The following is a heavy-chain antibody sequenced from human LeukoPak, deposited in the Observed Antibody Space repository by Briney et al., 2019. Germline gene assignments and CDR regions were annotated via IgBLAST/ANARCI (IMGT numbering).Heavy chain of an antibody. CDR1: GGSISSHY. CDR3: ARANRYCSGGSCYAFYFDS. CDR2: IYYSGST. D-gene: IGHD2-15*01. Sequence: PSETLSLTCTVSGGSISSHYWSWIRQPPGKGLEWIGYIYYSGSTNYNPSLKSRVTISVDTSKNQFSLKLSSVTAADTAVYYCARANRYCSGGSCYAFYFDSWGQGTLVTVSS. V-gene: IGHV4-59*11. J-gene: IGHJ4*02.